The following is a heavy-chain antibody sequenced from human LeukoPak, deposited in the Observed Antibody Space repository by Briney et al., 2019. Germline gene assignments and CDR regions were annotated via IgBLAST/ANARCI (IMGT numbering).Heavy chain of an antibody. Sequence: PGGSLRLSCAASGFTVTSNHMNWVRQAPGKGLEWVSIIYTGGTTHYADSLKDRFTISRDDSINTLYLQMNSLRAEDTAVYYCARVRDNSGFSYWGQGTLVTVSS. CDR1: GFTVTSNH. V-gene: IGHV3-66*01. CDR3: ARVRDNSGFSY. CDR2: IYTGGTT. D-gene: IGHD3-22*01. J-gene: IGHJ4*02.